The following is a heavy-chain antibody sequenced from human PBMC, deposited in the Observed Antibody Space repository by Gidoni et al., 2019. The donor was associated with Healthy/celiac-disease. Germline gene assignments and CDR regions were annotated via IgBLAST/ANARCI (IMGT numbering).Heavy chain of an antibody. V-gene: IGHV1-69*06. J-gene: IGHJ4*02. CDR1: VGSFSRYA. D-gene: IGHD3-16*01. CDR2: INPIFSTA. Sequence: QVHLVQSGAEVKTPASSVKVSCKASVGSFSRYAISWVRQGPGQGLEWMGGINPIFSTANYAKKFSGRVTITADKTTRTAYMELSSLRSEDTAVYYCARGSLFGHHLGESDYWGQGTLVTVSS. CDR3: ARGSLFGHHLGESDY.